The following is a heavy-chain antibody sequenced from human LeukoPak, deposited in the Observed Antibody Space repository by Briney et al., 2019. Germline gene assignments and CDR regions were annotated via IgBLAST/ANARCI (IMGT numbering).Heavy chain of an antibody. J-gene: IGHJ4*02. V-gene: IGHV4-39*01. D-gene: IGHD3-16*02. CDR2: IYYSGNT. Sequence: SETLSLTCIVSGGSISISSNYWGWIRQPPGKGLEWIGSIYYSGNTYYNPSLKNGVTISIDTSKNQFSLKLSSVTAAETAVYYCARQPGSYSYDYFDYWGQGTLVTVSS. CDR1: GGSISISSNY. CDR3: ARQPGSYSYDYFDY.